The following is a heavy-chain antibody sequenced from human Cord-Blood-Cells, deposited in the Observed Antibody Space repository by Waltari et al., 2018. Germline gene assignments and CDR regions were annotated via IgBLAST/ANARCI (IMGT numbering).Heavy chain of an antibody. J-gene: IGHJ4*02. CDR2: INPGNGNT. CDR3: ARAGHCSGGSCYSGFDY. V-gene: IGHV1-3*01. CDR1: GYTFTSYA. D-gene: IGHD2-15*01. Sequence: QVQLVQSGAEVKKPGASVKVSCKASGYTFTSYAMHWVRQAPGPRLEWMGWINPGNGNTKYSQKCQGRVTITRDTAASTAYMELSSLRSEDTAVYYCARAGHCSGGSCYSGFDYWGQGTLVTVSS.